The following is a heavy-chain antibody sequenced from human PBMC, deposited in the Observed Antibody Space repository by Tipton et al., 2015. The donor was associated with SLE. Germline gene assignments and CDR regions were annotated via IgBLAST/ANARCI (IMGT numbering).Heavy chain of an antibody. V-gene: IGHV3-21*01. CDR3: ARDRSISSWDAFDI. D-gene: IGHD2-2*01. CDR2: ISSSSSYI. Sequence: SLRLSCVASRFTFSNYWMHWVRQAPGKGLEWVSTISSSSSYIFYPDSVRGRFTISRDNAKNSLYLQMNSLRAEDTAVYYCARDRSISSWDAFDIWGQGTMVTVSS. CDR1: RFTFSNYW. J-gene: IGHJ3*02.